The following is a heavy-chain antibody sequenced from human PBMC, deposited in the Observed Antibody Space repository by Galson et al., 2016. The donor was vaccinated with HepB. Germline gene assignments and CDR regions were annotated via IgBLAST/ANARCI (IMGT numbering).Heavy chain of an antibody. CDR3: ARQQLSYTWGY. D-gene: IGHD1-1*01. J-gene: IGHJ4*02. Sequence: SETLSLTCAGSGGSISNSDWWSWVRQPPGKGLEWIGEIHRTGSTNYNPSLKSRVTISVDKANEQISLNMYSVTAADAAVYYCARQQLSYTWGYWGQGTQVTVSS. CDR1: GGSISNSDW. V-gene: IGHV4-4*02. CDR2: IHRTGST.